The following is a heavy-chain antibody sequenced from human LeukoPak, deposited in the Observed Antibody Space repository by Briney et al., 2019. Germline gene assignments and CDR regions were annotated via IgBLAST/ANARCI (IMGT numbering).Heavy chain of an antibody. CDR3: AKDTDTAMVT. J-gene: IGHJ5*02. Sequence: PGGSLRLSCAASGFTFSSYGMHWVRQAPGKVLEWVAVISYDGSNKYYADSVKGRFTISRDNSKNTLYLQMNSLRAEDTAVYYCAKDTDTAMVTWGQGTLVTVSS. D-gene: IGHD5-18*01. V-gene: IGHV3-30*18. CDR2: ISYDGSNK. CDR1: GFTFSSYG.